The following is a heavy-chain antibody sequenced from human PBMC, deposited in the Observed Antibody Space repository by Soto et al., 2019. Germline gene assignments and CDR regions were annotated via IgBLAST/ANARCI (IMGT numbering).Heavy chain of an antibody. D-gene: IGHD6-19*01. J-gene: IGHJ1*01. CDR2: IIPIFGTA. CDR3: AGGGSGWYLYFQH. Sequence: QVQLVQSGAEVKKPGSSVKVSCKASGGTFSSYAISWVRQAPGQGLEWMGGIIPIFGTANYAQKFQSRVPSTADESTSTAYMEPSSLRSEDTAVYYCAGGGSGWYLYFQHGGQGTLVTVSS. V-gene: IGHV1-69*12. CDR1: GGTFSSYA.